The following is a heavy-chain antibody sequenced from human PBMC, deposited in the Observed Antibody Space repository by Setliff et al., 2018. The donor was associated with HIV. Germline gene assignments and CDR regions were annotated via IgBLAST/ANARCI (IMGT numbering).Heavy chain of an antibody. D-gene: IGHD2-21*01. CDR3: ATTGQGRAYFDF. J-gene: IGHJ4*02. V-gene: IGHV4-4*02. CDR1: GVSTSNNNY. CDR2: VNPTGRP. Sequence: SETLSLTCAVSGVSTSNNNYWTWIRQPPGKGLEWIGDVNPTGRPNYSPSLKSRVTMSLDTSKNQFSLNLKSVTAADTALYYCATTGQGRAYFDFWGQGSLVTVSS.